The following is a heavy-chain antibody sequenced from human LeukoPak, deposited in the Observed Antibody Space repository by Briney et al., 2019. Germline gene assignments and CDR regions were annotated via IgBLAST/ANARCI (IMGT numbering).Heavy chain of an antibody. CDR2: ISYDGSNK. J-gene: IGHJ4*02. D-gene: IGHD5-18*01. Sequence: GRSLRLSCAASGFTFSSYGMHWVRQAPGKGLEWVAVISYDGSNKYYADSVKGRFTISRGNSKNTLYLQMNSLRAEDTAVYYCAKELWSDYWGQGTLVTVSS. V-gene: IGHV3-30*18. CDR1: GFTFSSYG. CDR3: AKELWSDY.